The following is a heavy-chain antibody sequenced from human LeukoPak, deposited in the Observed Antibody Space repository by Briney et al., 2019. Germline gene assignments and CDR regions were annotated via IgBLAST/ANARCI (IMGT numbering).Heavy chain of an antibody. J-gene: IGHJ4*02. CDR1: GYTFTGYY. V-gene: IGHV1-2*06. CDR2: INPNSGGT. CDR3: ARAGGPTVTKYYFDY. Sequence: ASVKVSCKASGYTFTGYYMHWVRQAPGQGLEWLGRINPNSGGTNYAQKFQGRVTMTRDTSISTAYMELSRLRSDDTAVYYCARAGGPTVTKYYFDYWGQGTLVTVSS. D-gene: IGHD4-17*01.